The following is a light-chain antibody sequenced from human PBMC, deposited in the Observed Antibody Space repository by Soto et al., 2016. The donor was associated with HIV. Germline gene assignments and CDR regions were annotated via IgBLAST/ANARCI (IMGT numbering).Light chain of an antibody. Sequence: DIQMTQSPSTLSASVGDRVTITCRASQRISSWLAWYQQKPGKAPKLLIYKASNLESGVPSTSSGSGSGTEFTLTITSLQPDDCATYFCQQYKSYPYTFGQGTKLEIK. CDR3: QQYKSYPYT. J-gene: IGKJ2*01. CDR1: QRISSW. CDR2: KAS. V-gene: IGKV1-5*03.